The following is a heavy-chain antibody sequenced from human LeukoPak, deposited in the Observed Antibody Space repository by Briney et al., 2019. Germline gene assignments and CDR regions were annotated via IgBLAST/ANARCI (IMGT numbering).Heavy chain of an antibody. D-gene: IGHD6-19*01. CDR3: ARGTGGQWLVPQTYYFDY. CDR1: GYTFTVYY. V-gene: IGHV1-2*02. CDR2: INPNSGGT. J-gene: IGHJ4*02. Sequence: ASVTVSFKASGYTFTVYYMHWVRQAPGQGMEWMGWINPNSGGTNYAQKFQGRVTMTRDTAISTAYMELSRLRSDDTAVYYCARGTGGQWLVPQTYYFDYWGQGTLVTVSS.